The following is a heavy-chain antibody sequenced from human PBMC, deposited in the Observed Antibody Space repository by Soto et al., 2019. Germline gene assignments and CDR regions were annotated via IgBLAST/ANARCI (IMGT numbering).Heavy chain of an antibody. V-gene: IGHV3-48*02. Sequence: EVLLVESGGGLVQPGGSLRLSCAASGFTFSSYSMNWVRQAPGKGLEWVSYIRSSSSTIYYADSVKGRFTISRDNAKNSLYLQKNSLRDEDTAVYYCARPAVAGLFDYWGQGTLVTVSS. J-gene: IGHJ4*02. CDR1: GFTFSSYS. CDR2: IRSSSSTI. CDR3: ARPAVAGLFDY. D-gene: IGHD6-19*01.